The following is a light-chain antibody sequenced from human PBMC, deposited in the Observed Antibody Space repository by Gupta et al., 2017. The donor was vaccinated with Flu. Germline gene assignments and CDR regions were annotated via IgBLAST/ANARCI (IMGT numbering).Light chain of an antibody. CDR3: QQEGSSPYT. V-gene: IGKV3-20*01. Sequence: GTLSLSPGERATLSCRASQSVRSSYLAWYQQKPGQAPRLLIYGASSRATGIPDRFSGSGSGTEFTLTISRLEPEDFAVYYCQQEGSSPYTFGQGTKLEIK. CDR2: GAS. CDR1: QSVRSSY. J-gene: IGKJ2*01.